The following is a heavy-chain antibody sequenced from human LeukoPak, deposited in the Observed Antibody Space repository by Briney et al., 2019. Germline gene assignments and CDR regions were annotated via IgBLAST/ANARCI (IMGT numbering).Heavy chain of an antibody. J-gene: IGHJ4*02. D-gene: IGHD4-17*01. CDR3: AKAHDYGDYAGFDY. V-gene: IGHV3-9*01. Sequence: PGGSLRLSCAASGFNFDDYAMHWVRQAPGKGLEWVSGISWNSGNIDYADSVKGRFTISRDSAKTSLYLQINNLRAEDTALYYCAKAHDYGDYAGFDYWGQGTLVSVSS. CDR1: GFNFDDYA. CDR2: ISWNSGNI.